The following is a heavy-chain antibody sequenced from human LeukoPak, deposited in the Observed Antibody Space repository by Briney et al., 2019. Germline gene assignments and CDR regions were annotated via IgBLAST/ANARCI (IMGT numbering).Heavy chain of an antibody. J-gene: IGHJ6*03. CDR2: TYYRSKWYN. V-gene: IGHV6-1*01. Sequence: SQTLSLTCAISGDSVSGNSAAWNWIRQSPSRGLEWLGRTYYRSKWYNDYAVSVKSRITINPDTSKNQFSLQLNSVTPEDTAVYYCARDHLWFGGLDYYYYMDVWGTGTTVTISS. D-gene: IGHD3-10*01. CDR3: ARDHLWFGGLDYYYYMDV. CDR1: GDSVSGNSAA.